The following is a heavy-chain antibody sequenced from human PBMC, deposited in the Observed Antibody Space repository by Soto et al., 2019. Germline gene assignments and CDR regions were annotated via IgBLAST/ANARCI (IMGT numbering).Heavy chain of an antibody. D-gene: IGHD6-13*01. CDR3: AKDLDPYSSSWPSYYYYGMDV. CDR1: GGSISNYY. V-gene: IGHV4-4*07. J-gene: IGHJ6*02. CDR2: MYTSGST. Sequence: PSETLSLTCTVSGGSISNYYWTWIRQPAGKGLEWIGRMYTSGSTNYNPSLKSRVTMSADTSKNQFSLNLRSVTAADTAVYYCAKDLDPYSSSWPSYYYYGMDVWGQGTTVTVSS.